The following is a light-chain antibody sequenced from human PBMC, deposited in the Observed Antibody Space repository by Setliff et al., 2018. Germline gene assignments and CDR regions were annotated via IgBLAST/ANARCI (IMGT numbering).Light chain of an antibody. Sequence: QSALTQPPSASGSPGQSVTISCTGTSSDVGGYKYVSWFQQHPGKAPKLMIYEVTKRPSGVPDRFSGSKSGNTASLTVSVLQAEDEAEYYCNSFTSGNTWVFGGGTKVTVL. J-gene: IGLJ3*02. CDR3: NSFTSGNTWV. CDR1: SSDVGGYKY. CDR2: EVT. V-gene: IGLV2-8*01.